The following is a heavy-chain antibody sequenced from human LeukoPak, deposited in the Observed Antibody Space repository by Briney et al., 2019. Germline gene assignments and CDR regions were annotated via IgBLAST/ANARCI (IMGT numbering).Heavy chain of an antibody. J-gene: IGHJ5*02. CDR2: IYYSGST. CDR1: GGSISSGGYY. CDR3: ARRRKDLNWFDP. V-gene: IGHV4-31*03. Sequence: PSETLSLTCTVSGGSISSGGYYWSWIRQHPGKGLEWIGYIYYSGSTYYNPSLRSRVTISVDISKNQFSLNLNSVTAADTAVYYCARRRKDLNWFDPWGQGTLVTVSS.